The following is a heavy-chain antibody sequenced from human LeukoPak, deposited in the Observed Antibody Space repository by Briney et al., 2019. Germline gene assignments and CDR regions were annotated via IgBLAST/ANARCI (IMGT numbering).Heavy chain of an antibody. V-gene: IGHV1-69*05. J-gene: IGHJ6*03. CDR3: ARGVNKGYPGGYYYYMDV. D-gene: IGHD2-15*01. CDR2: IIPIFATA. Sequence: SVKVSCKASGGTFSSYAISWVRQAPGQGLEWMGGIIPIFATANYAQKFQGRVTITTDESTSTAYMELSSLRSEDTAVYYCARGVNKGYPGGYYYYMDVWGKGTTVTVSS. CDR1: GGTFSSYA.